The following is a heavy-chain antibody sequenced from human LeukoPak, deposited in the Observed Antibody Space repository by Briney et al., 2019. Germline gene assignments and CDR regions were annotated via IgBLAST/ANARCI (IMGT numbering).Heavy chain of an antibody. CDR2: INPNSGGT. D-gene: IGHD3-3*01. V-gene: IGHV1-2*02. Sequence: GASVKVSCKASRATFSRFAISWVRQAPGQGLEWMGWINPNSGGTNYAQKFQGRVTMTRDTSISTAYMELSRLRSDDTAVYYCARVTIFGVVIDYWGQGTLVTVSS. CDR3: ARVTIFGVVIDY. J-gene: IGHJ4*02. CDR1: RATFSRFA.